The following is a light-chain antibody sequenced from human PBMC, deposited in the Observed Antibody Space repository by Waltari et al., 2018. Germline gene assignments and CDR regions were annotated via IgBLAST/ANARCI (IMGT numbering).Light chain of an antibody. Sequence: QSALTQPASGSGSPGQSITISCTGTSGDLGNYKFVSWYQQEPGRAPRLIVYDVSQRPSGVSNRFSGSKSGNTASLTISGVQAEDEADYYCSSYTTTSSWVFGGGTKLTVL. CDR2: DVS. CDR3: SSYTTTSSWV. CDR1: SGDLGNYKF. J-gene: IGLJ3*02. V-gene: IGLV2-14*01.